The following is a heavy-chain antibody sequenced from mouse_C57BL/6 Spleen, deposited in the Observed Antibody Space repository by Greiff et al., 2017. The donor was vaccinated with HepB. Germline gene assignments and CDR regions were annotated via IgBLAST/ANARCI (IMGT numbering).Heavy chain of an antibody. V-gene: IGHV1-63*01. J-gene: IGHJ4*01. Sequence: ESGAELVRPGTSVKMSCKASGYTFTNYWIGWAKQRPGHGLEWIGDIYPGGGYTNYNEKFKGKAKLTADKSSSTAYMQFSSLTSEDSAIYYCARQGYYSNYDYAMDYWGQGTSVTVSS. CDR1: GYTFTNYW. CDR2: IYPGGGYT. D-gene: IGHD2-5*01. CDR3: ARQGYYSNYDYAMDY.